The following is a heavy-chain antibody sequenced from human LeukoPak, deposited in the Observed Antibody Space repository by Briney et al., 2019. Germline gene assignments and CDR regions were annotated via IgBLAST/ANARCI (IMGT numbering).Heavy chain of an antibody. D-gene: IGHD3-22*01. CDR2: INHSGST. V-gene: IGHV4-34*01. CDR1: GGSFSGYY. CDR3: ARDPPLDSSGY. Sequence: SETLSLTCAVYGGSFSGYYWSWIRQPPGKGLERIGEINHSGSTNYNPSLKSRVTISVDTSKNQFSLKLSSVTAADTAVYYCARDPPLDSSGYWGQGTLVTVSS. J-gene: IGHJ4*02.